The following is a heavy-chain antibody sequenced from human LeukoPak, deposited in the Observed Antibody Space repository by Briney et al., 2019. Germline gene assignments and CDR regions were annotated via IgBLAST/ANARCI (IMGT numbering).Heavy chain of an antibody. D-gene: IGHD6-19*01. CDR3: AKLQWPGDY. Sequence: SETLSLTCAVYGGSFSGYYWSWIRQPPGKGLEWIGEINHSGSTNYNPSLKSRVTISVDTSKNQLSLKLSSVTAADTAVYYCAKLQWPGDYWGQGTLVTVSS. V-gene: IGHV4-34*01. CDR2: INHSGST. J-gene: IGHJ4*02. CDR1: GGSFSGYY.